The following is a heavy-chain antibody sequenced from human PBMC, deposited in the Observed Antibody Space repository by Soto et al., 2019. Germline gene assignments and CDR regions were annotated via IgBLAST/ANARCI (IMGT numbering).Heavy chain of an antibody. CDR2: IYYSGST. Sequence: SETLSLTCTVSGGSISSYYWSWIRQPPGKGLEWIGYIYYSGSTNYNPSLKSRVTISVDTSKNQFSLKLSSVTAADTAVYYCARANSSYYDFWSGYYPNWFDPWGQGTLVTVSS. CDR1: GGSISSYY. J-gene: IGHJ5*02. CDR3: ARANSSYYDFWSGYYPNWFDP. V-gene: IGHV4-59*01. D-gene: IGHD3-3*01.